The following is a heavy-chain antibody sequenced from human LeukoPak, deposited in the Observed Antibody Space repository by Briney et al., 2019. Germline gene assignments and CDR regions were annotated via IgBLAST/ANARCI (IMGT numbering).Heavy chain of an antibody. V-gene: IGHV3-30*02. D-gene: IGHD2-2*01. CDR3: ALIGYCSSTSCDRDP. CDR1: GFTFSSYG. Sequence: GGSLRLSCAASGFTFSSYGMHWVCQAPGKGLEWVAFIRYDGSNKYYADSVKGRFTISRDNSKNTLYLQMNSLRAEDTAVYYCALIGYCSSTSCDRDPWGQGTLVTVSS. CDR2: IRYDGSNK. J-gene: IGHJ5*02.